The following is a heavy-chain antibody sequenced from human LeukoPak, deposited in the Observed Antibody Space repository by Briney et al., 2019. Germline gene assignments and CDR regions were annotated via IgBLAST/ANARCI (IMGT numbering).Heavy chain of an antibody. CDR1: GFTFSSYG. J-gene: IGHJ4*02. CDR3: ARLDHSSSWYYFDY. V-gene: IGHV3-33*01. D-gene: IGHD6-13*01. Sequence: PGRSLRLSCAASGFTFSSYGMHWVRQAPGKGLEWVAVIWYDGSNKYYADSVKGRFTISRDNSKNTLYLQMNSLRAEDTAVYYCARLDHSSSWYYFDYWGQGTLVTVSS. CDR2: IWYDGSNK.